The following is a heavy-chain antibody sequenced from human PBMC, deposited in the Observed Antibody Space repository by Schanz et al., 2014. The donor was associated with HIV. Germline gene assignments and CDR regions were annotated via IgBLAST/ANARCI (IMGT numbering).Heavy chain of an antibody. CDR1: GGSISSGGYY. J-gene: IGHJ6*02. D-gene: IGHD2-2*01. CDR2: IYYSGST. V-gene: IGHV4-31*03. CDR3: ARDLGYCSSTSCSNYGMDV. Sequence: QVPLQESGPGLVKPSQTLSLTCTVSGGSISSGGYYWSWIRQHPGKGLEWIGYIYYSGSTYYNPSLKSRVTISVDTSKNQFSLKLSSVTAADTAVYYCARDLGYCSSTSCSNYGMDVWGQGTTVTVSS.